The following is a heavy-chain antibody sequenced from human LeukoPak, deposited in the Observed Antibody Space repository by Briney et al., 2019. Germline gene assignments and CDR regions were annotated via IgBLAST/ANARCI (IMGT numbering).Heavy chain of an antibody. CDR1: GFSLSDSF. D-gene: IGHD4-17*01. CDR2: MSRGGGT. J-gene: IGHJ4*02. Sequence: AGYLRFYCSASGFSLSDSFMAWVRPAPGKGLQGVAHMSRGGGTEEAASVKGRFTVSRDTSRNIFYLQMTSLRAEDTAMYYCARGRTLTTIFDYWGQGTLVTVSS. CDR3: ARGRTLTTIFDY. V-gene: IGHV3-53*01.